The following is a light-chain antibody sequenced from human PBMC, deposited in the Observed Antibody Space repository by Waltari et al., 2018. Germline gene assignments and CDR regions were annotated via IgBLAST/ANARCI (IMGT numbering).Light chain of an antibody. V-gene: IGKV1-16*02. Sequence: DIQMTQSPSSLSASVGDRVTITCRAGQGISNSLAWFQQKPGKAPKSLIYGASSLQSGVPSKFSGSGYGTDFTLTISSLQPEEFATYYCQQYHSYPLSFGGGTKVEIK. J-gene: IGKJ4*01. CDR2: GAS. CDR1: QGISNS. CDR3: QQYHSYPLS.